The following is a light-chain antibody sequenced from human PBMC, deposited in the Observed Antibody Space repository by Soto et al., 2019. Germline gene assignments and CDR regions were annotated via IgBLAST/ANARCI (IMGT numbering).Light chain of an antibody. CDR1: NIGSQS. CDR3: QVCHSSNDHCV. J-gene: IGLJ1*01. Sequence: SYELTQPPSVSVAPGQTARITCGGDNIGSQSVHWYQQRPNQAPVLVVYDDSERPSGIPERFSGSNSGNTATLTISRVEAGDEADFYCQVCHSSNDHCVFGSGTKVTVL. CDR2: DDS. V-gene: IGLV3-21*02.